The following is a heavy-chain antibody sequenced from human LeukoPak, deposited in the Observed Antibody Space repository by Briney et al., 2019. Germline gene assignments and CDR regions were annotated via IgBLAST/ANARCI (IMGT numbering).Heavy chain of an antibody. D-gene: IGHD3-10*01. V-gene: IGHV4-34*01. CDR1: GGSLSGYY. J-gene: IGHJ6*02. Sequence: SETLSLTCAVYGGSLSGYYWSGIRQPPGKGLEWIGEINHSGSTNYNPSLKSRVTISVDTSKNQFSLKLSSVTAADTAVYYCARGRWFGELGYYYYYYGMDVWGQGTTVTVSS. CDR3: ARGRWFGELGYYYYYYGMDV. CDR2: INHSGST.